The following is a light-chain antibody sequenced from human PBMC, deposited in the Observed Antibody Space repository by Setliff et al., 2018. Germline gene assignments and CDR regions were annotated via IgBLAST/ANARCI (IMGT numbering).Light chain of an antibody. V-gene: IGLV2-8*01. J-gene: IGLJ1*01. Sequence: SALTQPPSASGSPGQSVTISCTGTSSDIGGYNYVSWYQQHPGKAPKLMIYEVNKRPSGVPDRFSGSKSGNTASLTVSGLQAEDEADYYCSSYTGSNSHVFGTGTKVTVL. CDR1: SSDIGGYNY. CDR3: SSYTGSNSHV. CDR2: EVN.